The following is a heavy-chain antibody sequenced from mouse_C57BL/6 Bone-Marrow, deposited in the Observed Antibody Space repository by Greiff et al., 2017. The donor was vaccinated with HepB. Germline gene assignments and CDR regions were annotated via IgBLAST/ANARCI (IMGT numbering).Heavy chain of an antibody. Sequence: VQGVESGAELARPGASVKLSCKASGYTFTSYGISWVKQRTGQGLEWIGEIYPRSGNTYYNEKFKGKATLTADKSSSTAYMELRSLTSEDSAVYFCAHYGSSGFAYWGQGTLVTVSA. CDR1: GYTFTSYG. CDR3: AHYGSSGFAY. J-gene: IGHJ3*01. D-gene: IGHD1-1*01. CDR2: IYPRSGNT. V-gene: IGHV1-81*01.